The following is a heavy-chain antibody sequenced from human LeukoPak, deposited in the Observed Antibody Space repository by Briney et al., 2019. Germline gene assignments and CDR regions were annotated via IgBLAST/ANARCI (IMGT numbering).Heavy chain of an antibody. CDR1: GFTFSSYG. CDR3: AKDRCSNGIGCYYYYMDV. CDR2: IQYDGSNE. D-gene: IGHD2-8*01. J-gene: IGHJ6*03. Sequence: GRSLRLSCAASGFTFSSYGMHWVRQAPGKGLEWVAYIQYDGSNEQYADSVKGRFSISRDSSKNILYLQMNSLRAEDTAVYYCAKDRCSNGIGCYYYYMDVWGKGTTVTISS. V-gene: IGHV3-30*02.